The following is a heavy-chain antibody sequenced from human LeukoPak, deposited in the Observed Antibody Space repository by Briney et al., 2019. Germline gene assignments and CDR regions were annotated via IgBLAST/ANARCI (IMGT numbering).Heavy chain of an antibody. J-gene: IGHJ4*02. V-gene: IGHV3-66*01. D-gene: IGHD3-22*01. CDR1: GFTFSSYS. Sequence: PGGSLRLPCAASGFTFSSYSMNWVRQAPGKGLEWVSFIYNTGDTYYADSVKGRFTISRDNSKNTLYLQMNSLRAEDTAVYYCARDPYDSSGYPPGAFDYWGQGTLVTVSS. CDR2: IYNTGDT. CDR3: ARDPYDSSGYPPGAFDY.